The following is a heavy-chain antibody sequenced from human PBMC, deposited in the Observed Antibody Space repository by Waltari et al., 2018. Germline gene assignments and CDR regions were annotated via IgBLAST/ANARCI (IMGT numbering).Heavy chain of an antibody. CDR1: GGSFSGYY. J-gene: IGHJ4*02. CDR2: INHSGST. Sequence: QVQLQQWGAGLLKPSETLSLTCAVYGGSFSGYYWSWIRQPPGKGLEWIGEINHSGSTNYNPSLKSRVTISVDTSKNQCSLKLSSVTAADTAVYYCARGYYDILTGYYRPQGYFDYWGQGTLVTVSS. V-gene: IGHV4-34*01. CDR3: ARGYYDILTGYYRPQGYFDY. D-gene: IGHD3-9*01.